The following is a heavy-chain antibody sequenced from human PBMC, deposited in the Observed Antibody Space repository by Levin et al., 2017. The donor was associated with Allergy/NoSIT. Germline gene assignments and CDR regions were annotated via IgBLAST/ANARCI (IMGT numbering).Heavy chain of an antibody. D-gene: IGHD6-13*01. Sequence: ASVKVSCKASGYTFTSYEINWVRQATGQGLEWMGWMNPNTGNTRFAQKFQGRVTMTSDTSISTAYMDLSSLRSEDTAVYYCARAPTYSTSWYVFDNWGQGTLVTVSS. CDR3: ARAPTYSTSWYVFDN. V-gene: IGHV1-8*01. CDR1: GYTFTSYE. J-gene: IGHJ4*02. CDR2: MNPNTGNT.